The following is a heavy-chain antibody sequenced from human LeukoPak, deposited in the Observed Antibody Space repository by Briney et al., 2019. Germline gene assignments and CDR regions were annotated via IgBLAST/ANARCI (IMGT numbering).Heavy chain of an antibody. CDR2: IKQDGSEK. Sequence: PGGSLRLSCAASGFTFSSYWMSWVRQAPGKGLEWVANIKQDGSEKYYVDSVKGRFTISRDNAKNSLYLQMNSLRAEDTAVYYCARDGGAWIQLWLSFDFWGQGTLVTVSS. CDR3: ARDGGAWIQLWLSFDF. CDR1: GFTFSSYW. J-gene: IGHJ4*02. V-gene: IGHV3-7*03. D-gene: IGHD5-18*01.